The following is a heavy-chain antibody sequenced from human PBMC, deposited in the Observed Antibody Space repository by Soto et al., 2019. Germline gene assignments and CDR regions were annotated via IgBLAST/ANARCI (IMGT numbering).Heavy chain of an antibody. CDR3: ARTDYGTADFDP. Sequence: SETLSLTCTVSGDSISSGNHYWSWLRQPPGKGLEWIGYIFYSGTAYYNPSLKSRLTISVDTSKNQFSLTLSSVTAADTAVYYCARTDYGTADFDPWGQGSLVTVSS. CDR2: IFYSGTA. J-gene: IGHJ5*02. CDR1: GDSISSGNHY. V-gene: IGHV4-30-4*01. D-gene: IGHD3-10*01.